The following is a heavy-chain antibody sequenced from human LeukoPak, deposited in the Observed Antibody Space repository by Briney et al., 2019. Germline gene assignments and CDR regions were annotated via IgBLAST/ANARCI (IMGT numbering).Heavy chain of an antibody. CDR3: ARDLRDSSGYYYALDGRISDY. CDR2: INPSGGST. D-gene: IGHD3-22*01. J-gene: IGHJ4*02. CDR1: GYTFTSYY. V-gene: IGHV1-46*01. Sequence: ASVKVSCKASGYTFTSYYMHWVRQAPGQGLEWMGIINPSGGSTSYAQKFQGRVTMTRDTSTSTVYMELSSLRSEDTAVYYCARDLRDSSGYYYALDGRISDYWGQGTLVTVSS.